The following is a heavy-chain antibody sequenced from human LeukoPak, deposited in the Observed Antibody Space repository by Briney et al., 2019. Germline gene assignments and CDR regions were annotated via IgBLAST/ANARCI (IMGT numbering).Heavy chain of an antibody. Sequence: SETLSLTCTVSGGSISSYYWSWIRQPPGKGLEWIGYIYYSGSTNYNPSLKSQVTISVDTSKNQFSLKLSSVTAADTAVYYCARERDYPAAFDYWGQGTLVTVSS. CDR2: IYYSGST. CDR3: ARERDYPAAFDY. J-gene: IGHJ4*02. CDR1: GGSISSYY. V-gene: IGHV4-59*01. D-gene: IGHD3-16*01.